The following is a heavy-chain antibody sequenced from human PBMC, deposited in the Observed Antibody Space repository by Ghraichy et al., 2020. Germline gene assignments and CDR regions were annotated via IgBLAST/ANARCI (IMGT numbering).Heavy chain of an antibody. J-gene: IGHJ3*02. CDR1: GFTFSSYA. CDR3: AKDLLLRAMAGFNDAFDI. CDR2: ISGSGGSI. Sequence: GGSLRLSCAASGFTFSSYAMSWVRQAPGKGLEWVSAISGSGGSIYYADSVKGRFTISRDNSKNTLYLQMNSLRAEDTAIYYCAKDLLLRAMAGFNDAFDIWGQGTMVTVSS. V-gene: IGHV3-23*01. D-gene: IGHD5-24*01.